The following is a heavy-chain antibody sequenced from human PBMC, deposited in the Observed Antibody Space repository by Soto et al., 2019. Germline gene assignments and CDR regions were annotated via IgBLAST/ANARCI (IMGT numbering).Heavy chain of an antibody. CDR3: AKDLGYGDYDYYFDF. D-gene: IGHD4-17*01. CDR2: ISSNGGST. V-gene: IGHV3-64*01. Sequence: EVQLVESGGGLVQPGRSLRLSCVASGFTFRSYAMHWVRQAPGKGLEYVSSISSNGGSTYYANSVKGRFTISRDNSKNTLYLQMGSLRAEDTAAYYCAKDLGYGDYDYYFDFWGQGTLVTV. CDR1: GFTFRSYA. J-gene: IGHJ4*02.